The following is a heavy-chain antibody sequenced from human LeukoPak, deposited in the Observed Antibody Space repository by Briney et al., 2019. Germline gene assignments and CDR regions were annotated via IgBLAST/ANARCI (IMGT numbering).Heavy chain of an antibody. CDR1: GYSFTSYW. Sequence: GESLKISCKGSGYSFTSYWIGWVRQMPGKGLEWVGIIYPGDSDTSYSPSFQGQVTISADKSISTAYLQWSSLKASDTAMYYCARTQKRTARTFDYWGQGTLVTVSS. V-gene: IGHV5-51*01. J-gene: IGHJ4*02. CDR3: ARTQKRTARTFDY. CDR2: IYPGDSDT. D-gene: IGHD6-6*01.